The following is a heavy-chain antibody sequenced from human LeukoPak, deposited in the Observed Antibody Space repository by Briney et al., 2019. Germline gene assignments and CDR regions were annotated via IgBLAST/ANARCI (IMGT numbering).Heavy chain of an antibody. V-gene: IGHV3-53*01. CDR3: ARGPGTGYYQNYYFDF. D-gene: IGHD3-22*01. Sequence: PGGSLRLSCATSGFTVSSNYMTWVRQAPGKGLEWVSVIYTGGSTYYADSVKGRFTISRDNAKNSLHLQMNSLRAEDTALYYCARGPGTGYYQNYYFDFWGQGTLVTVSS. J-gene: IGHJ4*02. CDR2: IYTGGST. CDR1: GFTVSSNY.